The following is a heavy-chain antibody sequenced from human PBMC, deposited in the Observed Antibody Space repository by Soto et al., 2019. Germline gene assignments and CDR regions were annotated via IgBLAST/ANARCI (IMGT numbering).Heavy chain of an antibody. D-gene: IGHD3-9*01. CDR1: GYTFTSYA. CDR3: ARGGYLRRYFDWLCSY. Sequence: ASVKVSCKASGYTFTSYAMHWVRQAPGQRLEWMGWINAGNGNTKYSQKFQGRVTITRDTSASTAYMELSSLRSEDTAVYYCARGGYLRRYFDWLCSYWGQGTLVTVSS. CDR2: INAGNGNT. V-gene: IGHV1-3*01. J-gene: IGHJ4*02.